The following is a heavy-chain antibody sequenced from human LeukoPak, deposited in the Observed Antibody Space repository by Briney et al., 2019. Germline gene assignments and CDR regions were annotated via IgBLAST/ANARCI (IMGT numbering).Heavy chain of an antibody. CDR1: GVSITSFY. CDR3: ASTGYCIGGSCYSNCFDY. Sequence: PSETLSLTCTVSGVSITSFYWSWIRQPPGKGLEWIGYIYFSGGTNYNPSLKSRVTVSLDTTKNQVSLKLSSVSAADTAVYYCASTGYCIGGSCYSNCFDYWGQGTLVTVSS. J-gene: IGHJ4*02. D-gene: IGHD2-15*01. V-gene: IGHV4-59*08. CDR2: IYFSGGT.